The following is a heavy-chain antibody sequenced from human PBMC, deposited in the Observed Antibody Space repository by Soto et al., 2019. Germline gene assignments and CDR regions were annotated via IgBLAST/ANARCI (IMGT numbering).Heavy chain of an antibody. CDR3: AKEDSSSWHYYYGMDV. V-gene: IGHV3-30*18. Sequence: PGGSLRLSCAPSGFTVSSYGMDWVRQAPGKGLEWVAVISYDGSNKYYADSVKGRFTISRDSSKNMLYLQMNSLRAEDTAVYYCAKEDSSSWHYYYGMDVWGQGTTVTVSS. CDR1: GFTVSSYG. CDR2: ISYDGSNK. J-gene: IGHJ6*02. D-gene: IGHD6-13*01.